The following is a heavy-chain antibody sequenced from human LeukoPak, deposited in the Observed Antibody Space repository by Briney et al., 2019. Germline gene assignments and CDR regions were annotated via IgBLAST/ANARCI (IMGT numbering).Heavy chain of an antibody. V-gene: IGHV4-34*01. CDR3: ARASRYTADY. Sequence: PSETLSLTCAVYGGSFSGYYWSWIRQPPGKGLEWIGEINHSGSTNYNPSLKSRVTISVHTSKNQFSLKLSSVTAADTAVYYCARASRYTADYWGQGTLVTVSS. CDR2: INHSGST. J-gene: IGHJ4*02. D-gene: IGHD1-1*01. CDR1: GGSFSGYY.